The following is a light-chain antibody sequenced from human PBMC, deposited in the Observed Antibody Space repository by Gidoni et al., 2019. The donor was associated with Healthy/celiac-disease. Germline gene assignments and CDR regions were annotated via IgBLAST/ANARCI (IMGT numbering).Light chain of an antibody. CDR1: QDISNY. J-gene: IGKJ4*01. V-gene: IGKV1-33*01. Sequence: DIQMTQSPSSLSASVVDRVTITCQASQDISNYLNWYQQKTGKAPKLLMYDASNLETGVPSKFSGSGSGTECTFTISSMQHEDIATYYCQQEDNLTPLTFXGXTKVEIK. CDR3: QQEDNLTPLT. CDR2: DAS.